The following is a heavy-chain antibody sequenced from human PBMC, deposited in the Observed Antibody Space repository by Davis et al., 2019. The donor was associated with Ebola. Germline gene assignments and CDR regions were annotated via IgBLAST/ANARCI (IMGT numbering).Heavy chain of an antibody. V-gene: IGHV4-34*01. J-gene: IGHJ2*01. CDR2: INHSGST. Sequence: MPSETLSLTCAVYGGSFSGYYWSWIRQPPGKGLEWIGEINHSGSTNYNPSLKSRVTISVDTSKNQFSLRLDSVTAADTAMYYCARTQPNYWYFDLWGRGTLVTVSS. CDR3: ARTQPNYWYFDL. CDR1: GGSFSGYY. D-gene: IGHD1-1*01.